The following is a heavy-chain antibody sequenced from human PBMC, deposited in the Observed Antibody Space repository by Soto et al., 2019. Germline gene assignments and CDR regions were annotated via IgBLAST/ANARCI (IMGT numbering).Heavy chain of an antibody. J-gene: IGHJ3*02. V-gene: IGHV3-48*03. D-gene: IGHD5-12*01. CDR3: ARENGYNDAFDI. Sequence: GGSLRLSCAASGFTFSSYEMNWVRQAPGKGLEWVSYISSSGSTIYYADSVKGRFTISRDNAKNSLYLQINSLRAEDTAVYYCARENGYNDAFDIWGQGTMGAVSS. CDR1: GFTFSSYE. CDR2: ISSSGSTI.